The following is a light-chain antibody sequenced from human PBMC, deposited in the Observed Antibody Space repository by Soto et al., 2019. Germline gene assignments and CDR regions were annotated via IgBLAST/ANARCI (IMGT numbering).Light chain of an antibody. CDR3: QQRSNWLALT. J-gene: IGKJ4*01. CDR1: QSVSSY. Sequence: ELVLTQSAATLSLSPGERATLSCRASQSVSSYLAWYQQKPGQAPRLLIYDASNRATGIPARFSGSGSGTDFTLTISSLEPEDFAVYYCQQRSNWLALTFGGGTKADIK. CDR2: DAS. V-gene: IGKV3-11*01.